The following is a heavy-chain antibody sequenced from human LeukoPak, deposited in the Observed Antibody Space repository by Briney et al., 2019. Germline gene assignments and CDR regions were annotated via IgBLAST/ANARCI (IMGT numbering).Heavy chain of an antibody. CDR2: IKPDGSEK. J-gene: IGHJ4*02. Sequence: AGGSLRLSCAASGFTFSDYWMTWVRQAPGKGLEWVANIKPDGSEKYYVDSVKGRFTISRDNAKNSLYLQMNSLRAEDTAVYYCARDRTNSRSFDYWGQGTLVTVSS. CDR3: ARDRTNSRSFDY. V-gene: IGHV3-7*01. D-gene: IGHD2-21*01. CDR1: GFTFSDYW.